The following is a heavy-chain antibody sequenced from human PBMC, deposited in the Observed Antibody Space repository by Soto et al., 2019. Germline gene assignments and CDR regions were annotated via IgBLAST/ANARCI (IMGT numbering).Heavy chain of an antibody. J-gene: IGHJ5*02. CDR1: GGTFSSYA. Sequence: SVKVSCKASGGTFSSYAISWVRQAPGQGLEWMGGIIPIFGTANYAQRFQGRVTITADESTSTAYMELSSLRSEDTAVYYCARYSNLGRAANQWFDLWGQGILVTVSS. CDR2: IIPIFGTA. V-gene: IGHV1-69*13. CDR3: ARYSNLGRAANQWFDL. D-gene: IGHD2-15*01.